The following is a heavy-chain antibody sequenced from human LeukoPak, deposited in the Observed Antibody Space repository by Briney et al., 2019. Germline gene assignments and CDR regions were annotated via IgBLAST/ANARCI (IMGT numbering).Heavy chain of an antibody. CDR1: GYTFTSYG. D-gene: IGHD6-13*01. CDR3: ARELYSSNWFDP. CDR2: ISAYNGNT. Sequence: ASVKVSCKASGYTFTSYGISWVRQAPGQGLEWMGWISAYNGNTNYAQKLQGRVTMTTDTSTSTAYVELRSLRSDDTAVYYRARELYSSNWFDPWGQGTLVTVSS. J-gene: IGHJ5*02. V-gene: IGHV1-18*01.